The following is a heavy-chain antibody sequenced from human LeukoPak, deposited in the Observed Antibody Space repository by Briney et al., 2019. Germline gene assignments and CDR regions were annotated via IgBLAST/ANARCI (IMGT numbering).Heavy chain of an antibody. CDR3: TTDWAVVGVATTRGRQLDY. D-gene: IGHD2-15*01. CDR1: EFSFSDAW. V-gene: IGHV3-15*01. Sequence: GGTLRLSCAASEFSFSDAWMSWVRQAPGKGLEWVGRINSKTHAGTTDYAATVKGRFTISRDDSKSTLYMQMNSLKTEDTAVYYCTTDWAVVGVATTRGRQLDYWGQGTLVTVSS. CDR2: INSKTHAGTT. J-gene: IGHJ4*02.